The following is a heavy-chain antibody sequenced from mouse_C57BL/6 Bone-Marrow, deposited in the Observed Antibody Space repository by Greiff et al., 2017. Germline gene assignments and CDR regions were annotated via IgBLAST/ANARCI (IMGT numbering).Heavy chain of an antibody. CDR3: VRYYYAY. V-gene: IGHV10-3*01. J-gene: IGHJ2*01. CDR2: IRSKSSSNAT. D-gene: IGHD1-1*01. CDR1: GFTFNTYA. Sequence: EVQGVESGGGLVQPTGSLKLSCAASGFTFNTYAMHWVRQAPGTGLEWVARIRSKSSSNATYYADSVKERSTSSRADSHSMFHLKMNNLKTENSAMSYCVRYYYAYWGQGTTLTVSS.